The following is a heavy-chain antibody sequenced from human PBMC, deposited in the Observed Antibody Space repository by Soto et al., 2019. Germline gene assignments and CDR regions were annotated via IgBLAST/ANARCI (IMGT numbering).Heavy chain of an antibody. Sequence: QVQLVQSGAEVKKPGASMKVSCKSSGYTFTSYGISWVRQAPGQGLEWMGWISTYNGNTNYEQKLQGRVTMTKDTSTSTAYMELRSLRSDDTAVYYCAREGMTTVTRDPLNYWGQGTLVTVSS. D-gene: IGHD4-4*01. V-gene: IGHV1-18*01. CDR3: AREGMTTVTRDPLNY. J-gene: IGHJ4*02. CDR2: ISTYNGNT. CDR1: GYTFTSYG.